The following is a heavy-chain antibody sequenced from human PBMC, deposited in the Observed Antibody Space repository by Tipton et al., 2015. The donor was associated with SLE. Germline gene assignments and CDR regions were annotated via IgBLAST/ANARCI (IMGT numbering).Heavy chain of an antibody. CDR3: AGVGAACGAGYFDP. CDR1: GDSIISGAYY. Sequence: TLSLTCTVSGDSIISGAYYWSWVRQHPGRGLEWLAYIFYSGSTYYNPSLKSRLNISVDRSNNQFSLKLTSVTAADTAVYYCAGVGAACGAGYFDPGRQGMLVTVPS. D-gene: IGHD5-12*01. J-gene: IGHJ5*02. CDR2: IFYSGST. V-gene: IGHV4-31*03.